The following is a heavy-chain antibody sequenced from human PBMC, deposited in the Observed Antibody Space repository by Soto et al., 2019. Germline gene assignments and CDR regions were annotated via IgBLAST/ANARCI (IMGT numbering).Heavy chain of an antibody. Sequence: SVKVSCKASGGTFSSYAISWVRQAPGQGLEWMGGIIPIFGTANYAQKFQGRVTITADESTSTAYMELSSLRSEDTAVYYCATQMELLKKSWYYYGMDVWGQGTTVTVSS. V-gene: IGHV1-69*13. CDR1: GGTFSSYA. J-gene: IGHJ6*02. CDR3: ATQMELLKKSWYYYGMDV. D-gene: IGHD1-7*01. CDR2: IIPIFGTA.